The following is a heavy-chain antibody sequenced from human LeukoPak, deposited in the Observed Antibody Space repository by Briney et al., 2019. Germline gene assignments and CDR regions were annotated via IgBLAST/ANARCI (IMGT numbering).Heavy chain of an antibody. J-gene: IGHJ4*02. CDR2: IYSGGST. CDR3: ARVTTDHLAFDY. V-gene: IGHV3-53*01. D-gene: IGHD3-22*01. Sequence: PGGSLRLSCAASGFTYSSYSMSWVRQAPGKGLEWVSVIYSGGSTYYADSVKGRFTISRDNSKNTLYLQLNSLRAEDTAVYYCARVTTDHLAFDYWGQGTLVTVSS. CDR1: GFTYSSYS.